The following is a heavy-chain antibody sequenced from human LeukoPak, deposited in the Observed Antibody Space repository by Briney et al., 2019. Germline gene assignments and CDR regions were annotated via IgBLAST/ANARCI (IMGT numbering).Heavy chain of an antibody. V-gene: IGHV1-46*01. J-gene: IGHJ5*02. CDR2: INPSGGST. Sequence: ASVKVSCKASGGTFSSYAISWVRQAPGQGLEWMGIINPSGGSTSYAQKFQGRVTMTRDTSISTAYMELSRLRFDDTAVYYCARDPTYYYDSSASGGWFDPWGQGTLVTVSS. CDR3: ARDPTYYYDSSASGGWFDP. D-gene: IGHD3-22*01. CDR1: GGTFSSYA.